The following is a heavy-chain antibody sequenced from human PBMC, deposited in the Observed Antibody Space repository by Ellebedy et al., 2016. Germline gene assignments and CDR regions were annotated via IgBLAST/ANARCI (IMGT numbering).Heavy chain of an antibody. D-gene: IGHD4-11*01. CDR3: ARDDNYIPLHDAFDI. J-gene: IGHJ3*02. Sequence: ASVKVSXKASSYTFTSYGISWVRQAPGQGLEWMGWISAYNGNTNYAQKLQGRVTMTTDTSTSTAYMELRSLRSDDTAVYYCARDDNYIPLHDAFDIWGQGTMVTVSS. CDR1: SYTFTSYG. V-gene: IGHV1-18*01. CDR2: ISAYNGNT.